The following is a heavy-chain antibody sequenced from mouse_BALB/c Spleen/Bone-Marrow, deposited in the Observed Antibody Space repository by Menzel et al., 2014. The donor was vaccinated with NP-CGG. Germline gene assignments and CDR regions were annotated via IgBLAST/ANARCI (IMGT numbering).Heavy chain of an antibody. D-gene: IGHD4-1*01. CDR1: GFTFSTYG. CDR2: TSSGGGYT. CDR3: TRQRNWDHYAMDY. J-gene: IGHJ4*01. V-gene: IGHV5-6*02. Sequence: EVKLVESGGDLVKPGGSLKLSCAASGFTFSTYGMSWVRQTPDKRLEWVATTSSGGGYTYYPDSVKGRFTISRDNANNTLYLQMSSLKSEDTAMYYCTRQRNWDHYAMDYWGQGTSVTVSS.